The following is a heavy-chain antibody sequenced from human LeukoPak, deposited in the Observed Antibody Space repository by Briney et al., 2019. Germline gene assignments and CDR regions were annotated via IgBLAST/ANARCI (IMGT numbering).Heavy chain of an antibody. D-gene: IGHD3-22*01. CDR2: ISSSGSTI. Sequence: EGSLRLSCAASGFTFSDYYMSWIRQAPGKGLEWVSYISSSGSTIYYADSVKGRFTISRDNAKNSLYLQMNSLRAEDTAVYYCARDENYYDSPHAFDIWAKGQWSPSLQ. CDR3: ARDENYYDSPHAFDI. CDR1: GFTFSDYY. J-gene: IGHJ3*02. V-gene: IGHV3-11*01.